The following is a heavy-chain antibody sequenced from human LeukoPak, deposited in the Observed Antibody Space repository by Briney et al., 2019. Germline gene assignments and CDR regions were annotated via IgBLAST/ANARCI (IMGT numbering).Heavy chain of an antibody. J-gene: IGHJ4*02. CDR3: ARLAILGGTDFDY. D-gene: IGHD2-15*01. V-gene: IGHV4-31*03. Sequence: SQTLSLTCTVSGGSISSGGYYWSWIRQHPGKGLEWIGYIYYSGSTNYNPSLKSRVTISVDTSKNQFSLKLSSVTAADTAVYYCARLAILGGTDFDYWGQGTLVTVSS. CDR1: GGSISSGGYY. CDR2: IYYSGST.